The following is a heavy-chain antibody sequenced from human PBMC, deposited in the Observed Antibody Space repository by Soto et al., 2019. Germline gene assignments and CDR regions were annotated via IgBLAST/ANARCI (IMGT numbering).Heavy chain of an antibody. CDR2: IIPITATA. CDR3: ARSQGSSTSLDIYYYYYYGMDV. CDR1: GGTFGSYA. V-gene: IGHV1-69*01. D-gene: IGHD2-2*01. J-gene: IGHJ6*02. Sequence: QVQLVQSGAEVQKPGSSVKVSCKASGGTFGSYAISWVRQAPGQGLEWMGGIIPITATANYAQKFQGRVTITADESTSTASMQLSSLRSEDTAVYYCARSQGSSTSLDIYYYYYYGMDVWGQATTVTVSS.